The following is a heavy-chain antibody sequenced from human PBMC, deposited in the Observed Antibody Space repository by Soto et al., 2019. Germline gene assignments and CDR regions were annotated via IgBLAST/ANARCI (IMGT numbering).Heavy chain of an antibody. D-gene: IGHD3-22*01. CDR2: IWYDGSNK. V-gene: IGHV3-33*01. CDR1: GFTFSSYG. J-gene: IGHJ6*02. Sequence: QVQLVESGGGVVQPGRSLRLSCAASGFTFSSYGMHWVRQAPGKGLEWVAVIWYDGSNKYYADSVKGRFTISRDNSKNTLYLQMNSLRAEDTAVYYCARGDDSSGYYYAPYYYYYGMDVWGQGTTVTVSS. CDR3: ARGDDSSGYYYAPYYYYYGMDV.